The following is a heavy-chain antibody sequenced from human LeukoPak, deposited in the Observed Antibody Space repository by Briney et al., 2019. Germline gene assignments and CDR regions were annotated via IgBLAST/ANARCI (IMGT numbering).Heavy chain of an antibody. Sequence: ASVKVSCKTSGYTFTNYYIHWVRQAPGQGLEWMGWINPNSGDTKYAQKFQGRVTMTRDTSISTAYMELSGLRSDDTAIYYCARDSLPVSGSISWFDPWGQGTLVTVPS. V-gene: IGHV1-2*02. CDR3: ARDSLPVSGSISWFDP. J-gene: IGHJ5*02. CDR2: INPNSGDT. CDR1: GYTFTNYY. D-gene: IGHD6-19*01.